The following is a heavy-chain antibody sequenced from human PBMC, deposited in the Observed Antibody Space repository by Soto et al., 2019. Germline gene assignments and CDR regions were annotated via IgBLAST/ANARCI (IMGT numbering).Heavy chain of an antibody. CDR3: ANFESLP. Sequence: HPGGSLRLSCAACGFTFCKYWMHWVRQAPGKGLMWVAHINSDGTDTTYADSVKGRFTISRDNAKNTLFLQMDSLRVEDTAVYFCANFESLPWGQGIQVTVSS. CDR2: INSDGTDT. D-gene: IGHD3-9*01. CDR1: GFTFCKYW. V-gene: IGHV3-74*03. J-gene: IGHJ5*02.